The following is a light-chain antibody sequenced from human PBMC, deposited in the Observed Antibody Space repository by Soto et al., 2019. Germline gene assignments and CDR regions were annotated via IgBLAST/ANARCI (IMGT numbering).Light chain of an antibody. V-gene: IGKV3-15*01. CDR3: QQYNNWPPMIT. J-gene: IGKJ3*01. CDR1: QSVSSN. Sequence: EIVMTQSPATLSVSPGERATLSCRASQSVSSNLAWYQQKPCQAPRLLIYGASTRATGIPARFSGSGSGTEFTLTISSLQSEDFAVYYCQQYNNWPPMITFCPGTKVDIK. CDR2: GAS.